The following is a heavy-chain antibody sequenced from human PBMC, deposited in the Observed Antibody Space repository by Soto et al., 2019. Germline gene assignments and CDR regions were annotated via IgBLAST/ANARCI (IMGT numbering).Heavy chain of an antibody. J-gene: IGHJ4*02. CDR1: GFTFSSYA. V-gene: IGHV3-23*01. CDR2: ISGSGGST. D-gene: IGHD5-12*01. CDR3: AKAGALPYSGYDSCFDY. Sequence: PGGSLRLSCAASGFTFSSYAMSWVRQAPGKGLEWVSAISGSGGSTYYADSVKGRFTISRDNSKNTLYLQMNSLRAEDTAVYYCAKAGALPYSGYDSCFDYWGQGTLVTVSS.